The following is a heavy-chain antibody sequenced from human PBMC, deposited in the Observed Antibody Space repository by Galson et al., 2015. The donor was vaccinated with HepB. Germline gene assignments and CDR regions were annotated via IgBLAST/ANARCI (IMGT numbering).Heavy chain of an antibody. CDR1: GYSFTSYW. CDR3: ARQKYYYGSGSLYFDY. V-gene: IGHV5-51*01. J-gene: IGHJ4*02. CDR2: IYPGDSDT. D-gene: IGHD3-10*01. Sequence: QSGAEVKKPGESLKISCKGSGYSFTSYWIGWVRQMPGKGPEWMGIIYPGDSDTRYSPSSQGQVTISADKSISTAYLQWSSLKASDTAMYYCARQKYYYGSGSLYFDYWGQGTLVTVSS.